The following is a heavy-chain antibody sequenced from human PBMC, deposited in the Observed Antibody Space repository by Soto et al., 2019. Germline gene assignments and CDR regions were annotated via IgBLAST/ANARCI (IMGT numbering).Heavy chain of an antibody. CDR1: GYTFTSYA. CDR3: ARELGGWPDY. J-gene: IGHJ4*02. D-gene: IGHD6-19*01. Sequence: QVQLVQSGAEVKKPGASVKVSCKASGYTFTSYAIHWVRQAPGQRLEWMGWINAGNGNTKYSQKFQDRVTITRDTSASPAYMELSSLRSEDTAVYYCARELGGWPDYWGQGTLFTVSA. CDR2: INAGNGNT. V-gene: IGHV1-3*01.